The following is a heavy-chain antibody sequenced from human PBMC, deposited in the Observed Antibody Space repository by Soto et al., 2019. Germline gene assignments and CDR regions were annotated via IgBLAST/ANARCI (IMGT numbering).Heavy chain of an antibody. V-gene: IGHV1-69*01. J-gene: IGHJ2*01. CDR1: GGTFSSYA. CDR2: IIPIFGTA. Sequence: QVQLVQSGAEVKKPGSSVKVSCKASGGTFSSYAISWVRQSPGQGLEWMGGIIPIFGTANYAQKFQGRVTITAVETTITAYMALSSLRSEDTAVYYCAIERISSAGIRYFDLWGRGTLVTDSS. D-gene: IGHD2-15*01. CDR3: AIERISSAGIRYFDL.